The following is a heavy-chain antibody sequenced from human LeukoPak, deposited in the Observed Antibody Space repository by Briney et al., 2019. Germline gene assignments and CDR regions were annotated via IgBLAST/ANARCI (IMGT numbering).Heavy chain of an antibody. J-gene: IGHJ3*02. Sequence: SETLSLTCAVCGGSFSGYYWSWIRQPPGKGLEWIGEINHSGSTNYNPSLKSRVTISVDTSKNQFSLKLSSVTAADTAVYYCARGTPKIHCSGGSCYSEGDAFDIWGQGTMVTVSS. CDR1: GGSFSGYY. D-gene: IGHD2-15*01. V-gene: IGHV4-34*01. CDR3: ARGTPKIHCSGGSCYSEGDAFDI. CDR2: INHSGST.